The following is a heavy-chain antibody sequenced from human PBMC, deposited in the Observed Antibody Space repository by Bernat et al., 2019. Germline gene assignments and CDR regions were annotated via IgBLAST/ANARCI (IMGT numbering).Heavy chain of an antibody. D-gene: IGHD6-19*01. J-gene: IGHJ6*02. Sequence: QVHLVESGGGVVQPGGSLRLSCAASGFTFSSFGMHWVRQAPGKGLEWVALIRYDGSKKYYADDVKGQVTISRDNSKNMLYLQMNSLRAEDTAVYDCAKSVYSSDNYGMDVWGQGTTVTVSS. CDR3: AKSVYSSDNYGMDV. CDR1: GFTFSSFG. V-gene: IGHV3-30*02. CDR2: IRYDGSKK.